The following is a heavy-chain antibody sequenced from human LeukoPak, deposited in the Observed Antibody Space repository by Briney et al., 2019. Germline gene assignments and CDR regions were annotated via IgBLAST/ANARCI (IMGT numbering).Heavy chain of an antibody. D-gene: IGHD3-22*01. J-gene: IGHJ4*02. CDR2: ISGSGATT. Sequence: GGSLRLSCAASGFTFNNFAMSWVRQAPGKGLEWVSAISGSGATTYYADSVKGRFTISRDNSKNTLYLQMNSLRAEDTAVYYCAKAPRASGAYDTGDYYYVYWGQGTLVTVSS. CDR1: GFTFNNFA. CDR3: AKAPRASGAYDTGDYYYVY. V-gene: IGHV3-23*01.